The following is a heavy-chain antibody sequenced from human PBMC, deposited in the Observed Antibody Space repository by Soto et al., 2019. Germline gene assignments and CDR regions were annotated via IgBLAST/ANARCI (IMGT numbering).Heavy chain of an antibody. Sequence: SVKVSCKASGGTFSSYTISWVRQAPGQGLEWMGRIIPILGIANYAQKFQGRVTITADKSTSTAYMELSSLRSEDTAVYYCAREYYYDSSGKGAFDIWGQGTMVTVSS. CDR1: GGTFSSYT. CDR2: IIPILGIA. J-gene: IGHJ3*02. D-gene: IGHD3-22*01. V-gene: IGHV1-69*04. CDR3: AREYYYDSSGKGAFDI.